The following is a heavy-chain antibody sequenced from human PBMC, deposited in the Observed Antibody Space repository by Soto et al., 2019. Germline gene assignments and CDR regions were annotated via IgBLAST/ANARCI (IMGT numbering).Heavy chain of an antibody. Sequence: QVHLVQSGAEVKKPGSSVKVSCKAPGGTFSNHAINWVRQAPGQGLEWMGRIIPIFSTTNYAQKFQGRVTMTADESTITPYLELSSLKQDATAVYYCAREVAADGTFREDVFDIWGQGTLVTVSS. CDR3: AREVAADGTFREDVFDI. CDR2: IIPIFSTT. CDR1: GGTFSNHA. D-gene: IGHD6-13*01. V-gene: IGHV1-69*12. J-gene: IGHJ3*02.